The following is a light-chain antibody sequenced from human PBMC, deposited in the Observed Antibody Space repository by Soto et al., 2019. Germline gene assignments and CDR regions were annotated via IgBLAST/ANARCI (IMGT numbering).Light chain of an antibody. J-gene: IGKJ2*01. Sequence: EIVLTQSPGTLSLSPGERATLSCRASQGVSTSYLAWYQQKPGQAPRLLIYGASSRASGIPDRFSGSGSGTYFTLTINRLEPEDFAVDYCQQYDSSTYTFGQGTKLEIK. CDR1: QGVSTSY. CDR3: QQYDSSTYT. CDR2: GAS. V-gene: IGKV3-20*01.